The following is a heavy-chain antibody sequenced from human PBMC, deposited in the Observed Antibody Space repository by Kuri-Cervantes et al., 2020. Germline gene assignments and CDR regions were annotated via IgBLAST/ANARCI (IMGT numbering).Heavy chain of an antibody. Sequence: GGSLRLSCVASGFTFSDYYMSWIRQAPGKGLEWVSYISSTGNTIYYADSVKGRFTISRDNAKKSLYLQMNSLRAEDTAVYYCARDHLTARPIQAFDIWGQGTMVTVSS. CDR1: GFTFSDYY. V-gene: IGHV3-11*01. CDR3: ARDHLTARPIQAFDI. CDR2: ISSTGNTI. J-gene: IGHJ3*02. D-gene: IGHD6-6*01.